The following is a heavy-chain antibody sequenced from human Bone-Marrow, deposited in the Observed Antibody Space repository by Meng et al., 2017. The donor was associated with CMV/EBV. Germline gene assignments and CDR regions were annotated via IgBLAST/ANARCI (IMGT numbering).Heavy chain of an antibody. V-gene: IGHV3-30*04. D-gene: IGHD7-27*01. Sequence: GGSLRLSCAASGFTFSSYAMHWVRQAPGKGLEWVAVISYDGSNKYYADSVKGRFTISRDNSKNTLYLQMNSLRAEDTAVYYCARERVFNWGSGRYYYGMDVWGQGTTVTVSS. CDR3: ARERVFNWGSGRYYYGMDV. J-gene: IGHJ6*02. CDR1: GFTFSSYA. CDR2: ISYDGSNK.